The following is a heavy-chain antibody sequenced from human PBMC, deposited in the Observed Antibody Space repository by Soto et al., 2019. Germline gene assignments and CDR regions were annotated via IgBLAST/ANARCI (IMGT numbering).Heavy chain of an antibody. CDR1: GYTFTSYD. J-gene: IGHJ5*02. CDR2: MNPNSGNT. V-gene: IGHV1-8*01. Sequence: GASVKVSCKASGYTFTSYDINWVRQATGQGLEWMGWMNPNSGNTGYAQKFQGRVTMTRNTSISTAYMELSSLRSEDTAVYYCAIPRWHANWFDPWGQGTLVTVSS. CDR3: AIPRWHANWFDP.